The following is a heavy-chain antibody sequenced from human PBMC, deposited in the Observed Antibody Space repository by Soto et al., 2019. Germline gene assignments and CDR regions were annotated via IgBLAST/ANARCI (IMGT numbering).Heavy chain of an antibody. V-gene: IGHV1-18*01. D-gene: IGHD3-10*01. J-gene: IGHJ4*02. CDR2: ISAYNGNT. CDR3: GRGRAVELD. Sequence: WVRQAPGQGLEWMGWISAYNGNTNYAQRLQGRVTMTTDTSTSTAYMELRSLRSDDTAVYYCGRGRAVELDWGKRTLVPVSS.